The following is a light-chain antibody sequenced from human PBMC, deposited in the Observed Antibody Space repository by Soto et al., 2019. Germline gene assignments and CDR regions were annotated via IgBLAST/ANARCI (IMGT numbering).Light chain of an antibody. J-gene: IGLJ1*01. CDR1: SSDVGSYNF. CDR2: EVS. CDR3: SSYTSSTTSV. V-gene: IGLV2-14*01. Sequence: QSALTQPASVSGSPGQSITISCTGTSSDVGSYNFVSWYQQHPGKAPKLIIYEVSNRPSGISNRFSGSKSDNTASLTISGLQAEVEADYYCSSYTSSTTSVFGIGTKLTVL.